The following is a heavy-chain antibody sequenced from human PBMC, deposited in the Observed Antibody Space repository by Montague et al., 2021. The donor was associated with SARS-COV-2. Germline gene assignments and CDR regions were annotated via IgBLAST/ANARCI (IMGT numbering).Heavy chain of an antibody. J-gene: IGHJ3*02. CDR3: MRGYRSVVGDGLDI. CDR2: ISTSAYTT. Sequence: SLRLSCAASGFTFSYYDMNWVRQAPGKGPEWISYISTSAYTTSYAGSVKGRFTISRDNGKNSLYLQMNSLRVEDTAVYYCMRGYRSVVGDGLDIWGQGTKVTVSS. D-gene: IGHD3-16*02. CDR1: GFTFSYYD. V-gene: IGHV3-48*03.